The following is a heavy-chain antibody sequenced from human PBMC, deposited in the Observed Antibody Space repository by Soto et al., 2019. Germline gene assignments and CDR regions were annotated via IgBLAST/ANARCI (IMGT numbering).Heavy chain of an antibody. J-gene: IGHJ4*02. CDR3: ARVNPGYSYVNY. CDR1: GFTFSSYW. Sequence: EVQLVESGGGLVQPGGSLRLSCAASGFTFSSYWMLWVRQAPGKGLVWVSRINSDGSTTSYADSVKGRFTISRDNAKNTLYLQMNSLRAEDTAVYYCARVNPGYSYVNYVGQGTLVTVSS. D-gene: IGHD5-18*01. CDR2: INSDGSTT. V-gene: IGHV3-74*01.